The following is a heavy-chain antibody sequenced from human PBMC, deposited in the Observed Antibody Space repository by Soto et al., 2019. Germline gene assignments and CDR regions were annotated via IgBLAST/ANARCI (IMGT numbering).Heavy chain of an antibody. CDR1: GFTFSDHY. CDR3: TRGLLGGAPSYTFHGMDV. J-gene: IGHJ6*01. CDR2: SRNRVNSHTT. D-gene: IGHD1-26*01. Sequence: EVQLVESGGGLVQPGGSLRLSCAASGFTFSDHYMDWVRQAPGKGLEWVARSRNRVNSHTTEYAASGKGRFTISRDESKSSLYLQMNLLKIDDTAVYYCTRGLLGGAPSYTFHGMDVWGQGTTVTVSS. V-gene: IGHV3-72*01.